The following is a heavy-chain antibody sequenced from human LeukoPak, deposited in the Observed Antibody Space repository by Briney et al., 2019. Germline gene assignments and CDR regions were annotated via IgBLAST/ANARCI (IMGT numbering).Heavy chain of an antibody. CDR2: INHSGST. V-gene: IGHV4-34*01. CDR1: GGSFSGYY. Sequence: SETLSLTCAVYGGSFSGYYWSWIRQPPGKGLEWIGEINHSGSTNYNPSLKSRVTISVDTSKNQFSLKLSSVTAADTAMYYCAREPRPYNAWFDYWGQGTLVTVSS. CDR3: AREPRPYNAWFDY. D-gene: IGHD5-24*01. J-gene: IGHJ4*02.